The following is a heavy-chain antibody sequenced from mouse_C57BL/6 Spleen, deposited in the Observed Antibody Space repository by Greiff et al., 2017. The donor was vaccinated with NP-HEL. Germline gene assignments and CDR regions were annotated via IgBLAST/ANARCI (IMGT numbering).Heavy chain of an antibody. V-gene: IGHV5-9*01. CDR1: GFTFSSYT. Sequence: EVNVVESGGGLVKPGGSLKLSCAASGFTFSSYTMSWVRQTPEKRLEWVATISGGGGNTYYLDSVKGRFTISRDNAKNTLYLQMSSLRSEDTALDYCARHKLGRWYFDVWGTGTTGTVSS. D-gene: IGHD4-1*01. J-gene: IGHJ1*03. CDR3: ARHKLGRWYFDV. CDR2: ISGGGGNT.